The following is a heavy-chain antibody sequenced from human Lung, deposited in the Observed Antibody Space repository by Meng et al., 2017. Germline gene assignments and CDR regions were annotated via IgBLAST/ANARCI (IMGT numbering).Heavy chain of an antibody. D-gene: IGHD4-11*01. CDR3: ARGPTTMAHDFDY. CDR1: GGSFSDYY. CDR2: INHSGST. V-gene: IGHV4-34*01. J-gene: IGHJ4*02. Sequence: QGQVQQVGPGMLKPSETLSLTCVVSGGSFSDYYWSWIRQPPGKGLEWIGEINHSGSTNYNPSLESRATISVDTSQNNLSLKLSSVTAADSAVYYCARGPTTMAHDFDYWGQGTLVTVSS.